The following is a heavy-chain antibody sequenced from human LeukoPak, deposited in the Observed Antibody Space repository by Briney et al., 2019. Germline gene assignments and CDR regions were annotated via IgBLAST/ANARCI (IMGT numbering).Heavy chain of an antibody. J-gene: IGHJ5*02. CDR1: GHSLTSYY. Sequence: PSETLSLPCAVSGHSLTSYYGHWIRQPPGKGLEWIAYIYYSGGTHYNPSLESRVTISVDTSKSQFSLKLSSVTAADPAVYYCAGQQMWSRFIEEGNWLVPRGQGTLVTASS. CDR3: AGQQMWSRFIEEGNWLVP. D-gene: IGHD2-21*01. CDR2: IYYSGGT. V-gene: IGHV4-59*08.